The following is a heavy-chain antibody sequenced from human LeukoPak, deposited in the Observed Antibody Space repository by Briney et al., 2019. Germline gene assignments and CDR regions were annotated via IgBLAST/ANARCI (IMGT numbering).Heavy chain of an antibody. D-gene: IGHD3-10*01. CDR3: ARPMNTGGSGSHYRPLDY. Sequence: GGSLRLSCAASGFTFSSYWMSWVRQAPGKGLEWVANIKQDGSEKYYVDSVKGRFTISRDNAKNSLYLQMNSLRAEDTAVYYCARPMNTGGSGSHYRPLDYWGQGTLVTVSS. J-gene: IGHJ4*02. V-gene: IGHV3-7*01. CDR2: IKQDGSEK. CDR1: GFTFSSYW.